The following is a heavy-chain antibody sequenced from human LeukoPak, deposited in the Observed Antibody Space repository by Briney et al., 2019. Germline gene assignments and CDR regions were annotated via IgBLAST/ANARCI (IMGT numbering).Heavy chain of an antibody. CDR3: ARVPNCSSTSCYVYYYYYYMDV. CDR1: GFTFSDYY. D-gene: IGHD2-2*01. J-gene: IGHJ6*03. V-gene: IGHV3-11*01. Sequence: GGSLRLSCAASGFTFSDYYMSWIRQAPGKGLEWVSYISSSGSTIYYADSVKGRFTISRDNAKNSLYLQMNSLRAEDTAVYYCARVPNCSSTSCYVYYYYYYMDVWGKGTTVTISS. CDR2: ISSSGSTI.